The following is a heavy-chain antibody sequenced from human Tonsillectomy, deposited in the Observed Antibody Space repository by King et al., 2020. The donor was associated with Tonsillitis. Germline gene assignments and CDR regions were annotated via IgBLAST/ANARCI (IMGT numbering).Heavy chain of an antibody. CDR3: AKDPIDGSGVAYDLDY. V-gene: IGHV3-30*18. J-gene: IGHJ4*02. CDR2: TSYDGYNK. D-gene: IGHD3-3*01. CDR1: GFIFSSYG. Sequence: VQLVESGGGVVQPGRSLRLSCAASGFIFSSYGMHWVRQAPGKGLEWVAATSYDGYNKYYADSVRGRFTISRDNSKNTLYLQMNSLRAEDTAVYYCAKDPIDGSGVAYDLDYWGQGTLVTVSS.